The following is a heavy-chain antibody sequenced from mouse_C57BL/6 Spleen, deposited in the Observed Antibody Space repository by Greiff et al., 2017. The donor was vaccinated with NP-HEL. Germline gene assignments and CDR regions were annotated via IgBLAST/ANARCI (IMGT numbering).Heavy chain of an antibody. CDR1: GYTFTSYW. J-gene: IGHJ3*01. Sequence: QVQLQQPGAELVKPGASVKLSCKASGYTFTSYWMQWVKQRPGQGLEWIGEIDPSDSYTNYNQKFKGKATLTVDTSSSTAYMQLSSLTSEDSAVYYCARSHKTAQATSWFAYWGQGTLVTVSA. CDR2: IDPSDSYT. CDR3: ARSHKTAQATSWFAY. D-gene: IGHD3-2*02. V-gene: IGHV1-50*01.